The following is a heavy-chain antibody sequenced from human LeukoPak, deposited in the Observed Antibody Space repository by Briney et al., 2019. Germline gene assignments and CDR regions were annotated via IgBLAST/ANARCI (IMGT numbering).Heavy chain of an antibody. Sequence: SETLSLTCAVYGGSISGYYWTRIRQPPGKGLEWIGEINHSGSSNYNSSLRSRVTISVDTSYKQFSLRLSSVTAADTAVYSCMTGRETKRISVAGKLLHPWGQGTRVTVSS. J-gene: IGHJ5*02. CDR2: INHSGSS. CDR3: MTGRETKRISVAGKLLHP. CDR1: GGSISGYY. V-gene: IGHV4-34*01. D-gene: IGHD2-15*01.